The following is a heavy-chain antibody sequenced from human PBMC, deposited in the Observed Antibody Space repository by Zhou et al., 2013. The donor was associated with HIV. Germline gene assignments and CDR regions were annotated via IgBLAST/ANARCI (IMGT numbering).Heavy chain of an antibody. D-gene: IGHD3-10*01. CDR3: ARDHRHGEQGFTHSSVSGSPGL. CDR2: INPSGGSS. Sequence: QVQLVQSGAEVKKPGASVRVSCKASGYTFTNYYMHWVRQAPGQGLEWMGIINPSGGSSSYAQQFQGRVTLTTDTSTSTVYMELNNLRSDDTAVYYCARDHRHGEQGFTHSSVSGSPGLWGQGSSSPSPQ. CDR1: GYTFTNYY. V-gene: IGHV1-46*01. J-gene: IGHJ1*01.